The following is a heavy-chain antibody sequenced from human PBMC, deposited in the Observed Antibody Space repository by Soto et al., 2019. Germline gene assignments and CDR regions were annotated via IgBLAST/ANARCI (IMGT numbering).Heavy chain of an antibody. V-gene: IGHV1-69*13. CDR2: IIPIFGTA. Sequence: SVKVSCNASGGTFSSYAISWVRQAPGQGLEWMGGIIPIFGTANYAQKFQGRVTITADESTSTAYMELSSLRSEDTAVYYCARWGPVDYDFWSGYYTGFYYYGMDVWGQGTTVTVSS. D-gene: IGHD3-3*01. CDR1: GGTFSSYA. CDR3: ARWGPVDYDFWSGYYTGFYYYGMDV. J-gene: IGHJ6*02.